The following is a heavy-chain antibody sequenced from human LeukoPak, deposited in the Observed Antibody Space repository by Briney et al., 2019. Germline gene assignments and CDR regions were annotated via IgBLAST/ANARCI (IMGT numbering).Heavy chain of an antibody. V-gene: IGHV6-1*01. CDR3: ASSTDGYNKGYFDY. Sequence: SQTLSLTCAISGDSVSSNSATWNGIRQSPSRGLEWLGRTYYRSKWYNDYALSVKSRITINPDTSKNQFSLQLNSVTPEGTAVYYFASSTDGYNKGYFDYWGQGTLVTVSS. CDR2: TYYRSKWYN. J-gene: IGHJ4*02. CDR1: GDSVSSNSAT. D-gene: IGHD5-24*01.